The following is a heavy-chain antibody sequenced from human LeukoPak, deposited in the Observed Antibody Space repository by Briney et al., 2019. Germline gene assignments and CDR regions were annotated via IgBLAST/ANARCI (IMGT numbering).Heavy chain of an antibody. CDR3: ARVQVRELFPDF. D-gene: IGHD3-10*01. CDR1: GGSINSYY. CDR2: IYDSGGT. J-gene: IGHJ4*02. Sequence: SETLSLTCTVSGGSINSYYWSWIRQLAGKGLQSIGYIYDSGGTRYNPSLKSRVTMSVDTSNNQFSMNLASVTAADTAVYYCARVQVRELFPDFWGQGTLVTVS. V-gene: IGHV4-59*01.